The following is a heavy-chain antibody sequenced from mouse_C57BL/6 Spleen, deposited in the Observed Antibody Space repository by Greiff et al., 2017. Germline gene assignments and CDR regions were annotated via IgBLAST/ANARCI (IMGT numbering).Heavy chain of an antibody. CDR3: AREDYGSSYVGWFAY. Sequence: VQLQQPGAELVKPGASVKMYCKASGYTFTSYWITWVKQRPGQGLEWIGDLYPGSGSTNYNEKFKSKATLTVDTSSSTAYMQLISLTSEDSAVYYCAREDYGSSYVGWFAYWGQGTLVTVSA. J-gene: IGHJ3*01. D-gene: IGHD1-1*01. CDR1: GYTFTSYW. V-gene: IGHV1-55*01. CDR2: LYPGSGST.